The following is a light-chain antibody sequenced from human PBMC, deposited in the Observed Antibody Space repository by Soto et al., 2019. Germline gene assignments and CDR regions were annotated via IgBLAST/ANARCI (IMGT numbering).Light chain of an antibody. CDR3: QQYGSSPRT. Sequence: EIVLTQSPGTLSLSPGERATLSCRASQSISISYLAWYQQKPGQAPRLLIYGASSRATGIQDRFSGSGSGTDFTLTISRLEPEDFAVYYCQQYGSSPRTFGQGTKVEI. CDR2: GAS. V-gene: IGKV3-20*01. J-gene: IGKJ1*01. CDR1: QSISISY.